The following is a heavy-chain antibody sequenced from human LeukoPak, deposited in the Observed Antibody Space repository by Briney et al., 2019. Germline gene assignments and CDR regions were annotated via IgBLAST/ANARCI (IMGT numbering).Heavy chain of an antibody. CDR1: GGTFSGYT. V-gene: IGHV1-69*10. J-gene: IGHJ3*02. CDR3: ASPRALYCSSTSCQTANGAFDI. CDR2: IIPILGIA. Sequence: SVKVSCKASGGTFSGYTISWVRQAPGQGLEWRGGIIPILGIANYAQKFQGRVTITADKSTRTAYLERSSLRSEDRAVYYCASPRALYCSSTSCQTANGAFDIWGQGTMVTVSS. D-gene: IGHD2-2*01.